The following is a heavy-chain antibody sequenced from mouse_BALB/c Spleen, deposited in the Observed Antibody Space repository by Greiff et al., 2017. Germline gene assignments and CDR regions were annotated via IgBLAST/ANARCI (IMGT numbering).Heavy chain of an antibody. V-gene: IGHV5-9-1*01. D-gene: IGHD4-1*01. CDR2: ISSGGSYT. CDR3: ARREGTGYFDY. Sequence: DVMLVESGGGLVKPGGSLKLSCAASGFTFSSYAMSWVRQTPEKRLEWVATISSGGSYTYYPDSVKGRFTISRDNAKNTLYLQMSSLRSEDTAMYYCARREGTGYFDYWGQGTTLTVSS. J-gene: IGHJ2*01. CDR1: GFTFSSYA.